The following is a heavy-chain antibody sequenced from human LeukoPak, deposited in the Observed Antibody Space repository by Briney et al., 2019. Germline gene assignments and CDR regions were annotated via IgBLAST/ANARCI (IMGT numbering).Heavy chain of an antibody. D-gene: IGHD6-13*01. V-gene: IGHV3-30*02. CDR2: IRYDGSNK. Sequence: GGSLRLSCAASGFTFSSYGMHWVRQAPGMGLEWVAFIRYDGSNKYYADSVKGRFTISRDNSKNTLYLQMNSLRAEDTAVYYCAKAVAAAGTLDYWGQGTLVTVSS. J-gene: IGHJ4*02. CDR3: AKAVAAAGTLDY. CDR1: GFTFSSYG.